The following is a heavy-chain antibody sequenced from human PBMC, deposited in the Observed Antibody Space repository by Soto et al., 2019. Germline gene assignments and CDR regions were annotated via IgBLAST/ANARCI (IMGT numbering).Heavy chain of an antibody. J-gene: IGHJ4*02. CDR3: ARADDYIWGSYRPGMDY. V-gene: IGHV3-48*02. Sequence: EVQLVESGGGLVQPGGSLRLSCADSGFTFSSYSMNWVRQAPGKGLEWVSYLSSSSGTTYDADAVKGRVTISRDNAKNSVYLQMNRLRDDGTAVYYGARADDYIWGSYRPGMDYWGQGTLVTVSS. CDR2: LSSSSGTT. D-gene: IGHD3-16*02. CDR1: GFTFSSYS.